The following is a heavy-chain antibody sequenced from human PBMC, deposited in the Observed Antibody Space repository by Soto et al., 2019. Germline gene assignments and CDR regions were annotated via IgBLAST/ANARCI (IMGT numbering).Heavy chain of an antibody. D-gene: IGHD6-6*01. CDR1: GGSFSDYY. V-gene: IGHV4-34*01. CDR2: INHSGST. J-gene: IGHJ6*01. CDR3: AGREYSSSSFYYSYYAVDV. Sequence: SETLSLTCAVSGGSFSDYYWSWTRQPPGKGLEWIAEINHSGSTNHNPSLKSRVTVSLGTSKNQFSLKLSSVTAADTAVYYCAGREYSSSSFYYSYYAVDVWGQGTTVTVSS.